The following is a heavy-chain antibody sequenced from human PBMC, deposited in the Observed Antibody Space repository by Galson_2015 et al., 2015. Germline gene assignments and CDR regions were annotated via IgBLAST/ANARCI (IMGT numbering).Heavy chain of an antibody. CDR3: ARAGYYYDSSGYYSYYFDY. CDR1: GFTFSSYR. Sequence: SLRLSCAASGFTFSSYRMNWVRQAPGKGLEWVSSISSSSSYIYYADSVKGRFTISRDNAKNSLYLQMNSLRAEDTAVYYCARAGYYYDSSGYYSYYFDYWGQGTLVTVSS. V-gene: IGHV3-21*01. J-gene: IGHJ4*02. CDR2: ISSSSSYI. D-gene: IGHD3-22*01.